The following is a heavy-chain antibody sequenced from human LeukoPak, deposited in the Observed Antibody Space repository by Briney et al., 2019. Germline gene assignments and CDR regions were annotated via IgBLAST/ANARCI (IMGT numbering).Heavy chain of an antibody. V-gene: IGHV3-21*01. CDR3: AIDLWFWSGNPQAILVGDDH. J-gene: IGHJ5*02. CDR2: ISTSSAYI. CDR1: GFNFITYS. D-gene: IGHD3-3*01. Sequence: GGSLRLSCAASGFNFITYSLSWVRQAPGKGLEWVSSISTSSAYISYADSVKGRFTISRDNAKNSLYLQMNSLRAEDTAVYYCAIDLWFWSGNPQAILVGDDHWGQGTLVTVSS.